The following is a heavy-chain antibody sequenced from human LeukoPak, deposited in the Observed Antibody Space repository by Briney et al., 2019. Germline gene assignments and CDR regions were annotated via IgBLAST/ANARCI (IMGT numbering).Heavy chain of an antibody. D-gene: IGHD3-22*01. V-gene: IGHV3-23*01. CDR1: GITLSNYG. CDR3: AKRGVVIRVILVGFHKEAYYFDS. Sequence: GGSLRLSCAVSGITLSNYGMSWVRQAPGKGLEWVAGISDSGGRTKYADSVKGRFTISRDNAKNTLYLQMNSLRAEDTAVYFCAKRGVVIRVILVGFHKEAYYFDSWGQGALVTVSS. CDR2: ISDSGGRT. J-gene: IGHJ4*02.